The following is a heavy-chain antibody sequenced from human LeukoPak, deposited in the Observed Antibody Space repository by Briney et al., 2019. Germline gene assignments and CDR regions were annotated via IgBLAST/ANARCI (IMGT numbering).Heavy chain of an antibody. CDR1: GYTFTDYY. CDR3: ATNMSVNAFDI. D-gene: IGHD2/OR15-2a*01. J-gene: IGHJ3*02. Sequence: ASVKVSCKASGYTFTDYYIHWVRQAPGQGLEWMGRINPYTGGTNYVQKYQGRVTMTRDTSITTAYMELSSLISDDTAVYYCATNMSVNAFDIWGQGTMVTVSS. V-gene: IGHV1-2*06. CDR2: INPYTGGT.